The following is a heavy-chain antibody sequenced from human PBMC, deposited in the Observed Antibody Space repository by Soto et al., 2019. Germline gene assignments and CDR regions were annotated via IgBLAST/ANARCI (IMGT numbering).Heavy chain of an antibody. CDR1: GGTFSSYT. D-gene: IGHD2-2*01. J-gene: IGHJ4*02. CDR3: ASVEACSSTSGPPHF. CDR2: IIPILGIA. V-gene: IGHV1-69*02. Sequence: QVQLVQSGAEVKKPGSSVKVSCKASGGTFSSYTISWVRQAPGQGPEWLGRIIPILGIANYAQKFQGRVTITADKSTSTAYMELSRLRSEDTAVYYCASVEACSSTSGPPHFWGQGTLVTVSS.